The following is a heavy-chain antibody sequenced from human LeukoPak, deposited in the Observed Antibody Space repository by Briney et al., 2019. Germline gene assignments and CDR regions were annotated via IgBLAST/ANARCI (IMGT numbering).Heavy chain of an antibody. CDR1: GGTFSSYA. Sequence: SVKVSCKASGGTFSSYAISWVRQAPGQGLEWMGGIIPIFGTANYAQKFQGRVTITADEPTSTAYMELSSLRSEDTAVYYCAIRGPYSSGWYSMDYWGQGTLVTVSS. V-gene: IGHV1-69*13. CDR2: IIPIFGTA. CDR3: AIRGPYSSGWYSMDY. D-gene: IGHD6-19*01. J-gene: IGHJ4*02.